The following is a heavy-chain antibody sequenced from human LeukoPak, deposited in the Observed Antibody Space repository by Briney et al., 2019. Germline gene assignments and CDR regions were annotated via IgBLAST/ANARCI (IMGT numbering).Heavy chain of an antibody. Sequence: SETLSLTCTVSGGSISSSSYYWGWIRQPPGKGLEWIGSIYYSGSTYYNPSLKSRVTISVDTSKNQFSLELSSVTAADTAVYYCARLRRSSSWYRYCWFDPWGQGTLVTVSS. J-gene: IGHJ5*02. CDR1: GGSISSSSYY. CDR3: ARLRRSSSWYRYCWFDP. V-gene: IGHV4-39*01. CDR2: IYYSGST. D-gene: IGHD6-13*01.